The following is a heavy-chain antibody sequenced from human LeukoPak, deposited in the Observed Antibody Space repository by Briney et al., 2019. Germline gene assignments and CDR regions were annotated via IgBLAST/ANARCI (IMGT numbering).Heavy chain of an antibody. CDR2: ISGSGRTT. Sequence: PGGSLRLSCGASGCAFRNHAMSWVRQAPGKGLQWVSVISGSGRTTEYADCVKGRFTISRDNSKNTLSLQMNSLRVEDTAIYYCAKNVVVKRYFDYWGQGTLITVSS. CDR1: GCAFRNHA. CDR3: AKNVVVKRYFDY. J-gene: IGHJ4*02. D-gene: IGHD2-15*01. V-gene: IGHV3-23*01.